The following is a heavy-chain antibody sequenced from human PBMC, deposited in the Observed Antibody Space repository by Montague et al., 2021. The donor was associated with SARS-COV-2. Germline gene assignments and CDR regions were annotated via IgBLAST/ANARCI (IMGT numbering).Heavy chain of an antibody. D-gene: IGHD3-10*01. Sequence: SETLSLTCAVSGDSISNYYWCWIRQPPGKGLEYMGWIDSNGGTDYNPSFKSRVTLSVDTVNNQLSLKLRSVTAADTAFYYCARHYKPRSPGGPDFDYWGQGTLVTVSS. J-gene: IGHJ4*02. CDR2: IDSNGGT. CDR1: GDSISNYY. CDR3: ARHYKPRSPGGPDFDY. V-gene: IGHV4-59*08.